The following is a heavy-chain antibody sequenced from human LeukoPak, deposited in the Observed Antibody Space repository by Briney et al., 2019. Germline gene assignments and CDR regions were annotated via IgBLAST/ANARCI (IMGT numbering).Heavy chain of an antibody. J-gene: IGHJ4*02. CDR2: IYYSGST. CDR1: GGSISNYY. V-gene: IGHV4-59*08. D-gene: IGHD3-10*01. CDR3: ARLLRGYYFDY. Sequence: SETLSLTCTVSGGSISNYYWSWIRQPPGKGLEWIGYIYYSGSTNYNPSLKSRVTISVDTSKNQFSLGLSSVTAADTAVYYCARLLRGYYFDYWGQGTLVTVSS.